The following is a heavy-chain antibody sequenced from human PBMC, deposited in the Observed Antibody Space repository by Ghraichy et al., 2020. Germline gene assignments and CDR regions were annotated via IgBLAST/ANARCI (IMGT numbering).Heavy chain of an antibody. D-gene: IGHD3-3*01. Sequence: GGSLRLSCAASGFTFSSYSMNWVRQAPGKGLEWVSHISSSSSTIYYADSVKGRFTISRDNAKNSLYLQMNSLRAEDTAVYYCARVVSERFTAGFRVFDPWGQGTLVTVSS. CDR1: GFTFSSYS. V-gene: IGHV3-48*01. CDR2: ISSSSSTI. J-gene: IGHJ5*02. CDR3: ARVVSERFTAGFRVFDP.